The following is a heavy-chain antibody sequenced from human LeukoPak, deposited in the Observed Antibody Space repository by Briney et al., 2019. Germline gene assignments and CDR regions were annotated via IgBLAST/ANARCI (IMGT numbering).Heavy chain of an antibody. CDR2: INPISGYT. J-gene: IGHJ3*02. CDR1: GYTFTSYD. CDR3: ARGNRLYTSSWSSLAFDI. D-gene: IGHD6-13*01. Sequence: ASVKVSCXASGYTFTSYDINWVRRASGQGLEWMGWINPISGYTGYAQKFQDRVTMTGDTSKSTAYMELSSLRSEDAAVYYCARGNRLYTSSWSSLAFDIWGQGTMVTVSS. V-gene: IGHV1-8*01.